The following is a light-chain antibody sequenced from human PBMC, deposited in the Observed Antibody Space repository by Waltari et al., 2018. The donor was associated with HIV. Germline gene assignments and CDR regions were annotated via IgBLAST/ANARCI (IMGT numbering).Light chain of an antibody. CDR3: CSYARSDTKI. CDR1: SRDIGNFNL. Sequence: QSALTQPASLSGSPGQSITLSCTGTSRDIGNFNLVPWYQQHPGKAPTLMIYEVTKRPSGVSDRFSGTKSGKTASLTISGLQADDEAVYYCCSYARSDTKIFGGGTKLTVL. V-gene: IGLV2-23*02. J-gene: IGLJ2*01. CDR2: EVT.